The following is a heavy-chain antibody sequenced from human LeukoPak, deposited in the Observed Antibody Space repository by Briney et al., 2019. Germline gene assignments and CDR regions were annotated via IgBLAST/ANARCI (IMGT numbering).Heavy chain of an antibody. Sequence: ASVKVSCKASGYTFTSYGISWVRQAPGQGLEWMGWISAYNGNTNYAQKLQGRVTMTTDTSTSTAYMELRSLRSDDTAVYYCARESREGIVVVPAASDYYYYGMDVWGQGTTVTVSS. D-gene: IGHD2-2*01. CDR3: ARESREGIVVVPAASDYYYYGMDV. J-gene: IGHJ6*02. CDR2: ISAYNGNT. CDR1: GYTFTSYG. V-gene: IGHV1-18*01.